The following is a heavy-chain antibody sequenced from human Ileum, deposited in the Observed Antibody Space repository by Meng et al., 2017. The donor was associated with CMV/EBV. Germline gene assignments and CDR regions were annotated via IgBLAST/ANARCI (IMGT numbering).Heavy chain of an antibody. V-gene: IGHV6-1*01. CDR3: ARGWIQLWLGAFDI. CDR2: TYYRSKWYN. D-gene: IGHD5-18*01. CDR1: GDSVSSNSAA. Sequence: SQTRSLTGAISGDSVSSNSAAWNWIRQSPSRGLEWLGRTYYRSKWYNDYAVSVKSRITINPDTSKNQFSLQLNSVTPEDTAVYYCARGWIQLWLGAFDIWGQGTMVTVS. J-gene: IGHJ3*02.